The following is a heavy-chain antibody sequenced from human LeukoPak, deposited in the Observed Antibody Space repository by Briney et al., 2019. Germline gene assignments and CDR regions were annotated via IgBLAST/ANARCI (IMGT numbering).Heavy chain of an antibody. V-gene: IGHV7-4-1*02. J-gene: IGHJ3*02. D-gene: IGHD2-2*01. CDR2: INTNTGNP. CDR1: GYTFTSYA. CDR3: ARYCSSTSCYGPHAFDI. Sequence: ASVKVSCKASGYTFTSYAMNLVRQAPGQGLEWMGWINTNTGNPTYAQGFTGRFVFSLDTSVSTAYLQISSLKAEDTAVYYCARYCSSTSCYGPHAFDIWGQGTMVTVSS.